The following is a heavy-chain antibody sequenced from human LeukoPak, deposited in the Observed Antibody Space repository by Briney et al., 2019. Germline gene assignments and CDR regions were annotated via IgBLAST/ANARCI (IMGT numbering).Heavy chain of an antibody. J-gene: IGHJ4*02. Sequence: GGSLRLSCAASGFTFSIYTMSGVPPATGRGLEWVSTISPCASYIYYADSVKGRYTISRDNATSSLFLKMNSLRAEDTAVYYCARMAGTRIYYFDYWGQGTLVTVSS. CDR1: GFTFSIYT. V-gene: IGHV3-21*01. CDR2: ISPCASYI. CDR3: ARMAGTRIYYFDY. D-gene: IGHD5-24*01.